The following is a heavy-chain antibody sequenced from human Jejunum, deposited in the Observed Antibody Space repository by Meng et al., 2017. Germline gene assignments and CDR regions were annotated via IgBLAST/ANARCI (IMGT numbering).Heavy chain of an antibody. J-gene: IGHJ4*02. CDR1: GERVSRTGSD. CDR2: TYYRSKWYN. CDR3: ARDYGTSRPFEY. Sequence: QIQVQQSGPGLVKPSQTLSLSCAIPGERVSRTGSDWNWIRQSPSRGLEWLGRTYYRSKWYNDYAVSVKGRIAINPDTSKNQFFLQLNSVTPEDTDVYYCARDYGTSRPFEYWGQGILVTVSS. D-gene: IGHD1/OR15-1a*01. V-gene: IGHV6-1*01.